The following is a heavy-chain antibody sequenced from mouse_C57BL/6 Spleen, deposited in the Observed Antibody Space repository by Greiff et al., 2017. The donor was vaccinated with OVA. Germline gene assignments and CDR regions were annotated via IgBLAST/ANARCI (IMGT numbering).Heavy chain of an antibody. J-gene: IGHJ2*01. Sequence: EVMLVESGGGLVKPGGSLKLSCAASGFTFSSYAMSWVRQTPEKRLEWVATISDGGSYTYYPDNVKGRFTISRDNAKNNLYLQMGHLKSEDTAMDYCARVGPRDLDYWGQGTTLTVSS. CDR2: ISDGGSYT. V-gene: IGHV5-4*03. CDR1: GFTFSSYA. CDR3: ARVGPRDLDY.